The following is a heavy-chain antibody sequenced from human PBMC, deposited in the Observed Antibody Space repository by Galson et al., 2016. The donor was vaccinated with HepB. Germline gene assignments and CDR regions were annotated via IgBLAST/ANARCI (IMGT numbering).Heavy chain of an antibody. CDR1: GVSLSDYF. V-gene: IGHV4-34*01. D-gene: IGHD3-16*01. J-gene: IGHJ5*02. CDR2: IDHTGRT. Sequence: SETLSLTCAVYGVSLSDYFWSWVRQPLGKGLEWIGEIDHTGRTNYNSSLKSRVTISIDTSKKQFSLRLRSVTAADTAVYYCTLPRRRGEGRTPIPTWGQGTLVTVSS. CDR3: TLPRRRGEGRTPIPT.